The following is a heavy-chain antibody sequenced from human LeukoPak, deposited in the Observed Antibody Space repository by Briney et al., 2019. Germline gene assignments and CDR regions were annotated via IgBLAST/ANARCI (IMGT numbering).Heavy chain of an antibody. V-gene: IGHV4-38-2*02. D-gene: IGHD1-26*01. Sequence: SETLSLTCSVSGYSISSGYYWGWIRQPPGKGLEWIGSIYQSGSTYYNPSLKSRVTISVDMSKNQFSLRLSSVTAADTAVYYCARKVGATTPPFDYWGQGTLVTVSS. CDR2: IYQSGST. J-gene: IGHJ4*02. CDR1: GYSISSGYY. CDR3: ARKVGATTPPFDY.